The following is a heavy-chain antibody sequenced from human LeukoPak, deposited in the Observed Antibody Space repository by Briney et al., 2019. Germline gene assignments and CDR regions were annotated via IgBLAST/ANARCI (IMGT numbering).Heavy chain of an antibody. J-gene: IGHJ4*02. CDR2: ISGSGGST. CDR1: GFTFSSHA. V-gene: IGHV3-23*01. D-gene: IGHD1-1*01. Sequence: PGGSLRLSCAASGFTFSSHAMSWVRQAPGKGLEWVSAISGSGGSTYYADSVKGRFTISRDNSKNTLSLQMNSLTAEDTAVYYCAKNPRLEGWIYFDSWGQGILVTVSS. CDR3: AKNPRLEGWIYFDS.